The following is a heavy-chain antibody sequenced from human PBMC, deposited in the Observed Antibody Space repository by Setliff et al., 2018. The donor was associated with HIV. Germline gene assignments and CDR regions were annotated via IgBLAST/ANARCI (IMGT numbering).Heavy chain of an antibody. D-gene: IGHD3-10*01. CDR2: IYYGGER. Sequence: PSETLSLTCTVSDGYINSGAEYWGWIRHHPGKGLEWIGYIYYGGERYYNPSLKSRVAISIDTSKNHFSLRLRSVTAADTAVYYCARHHNTMVRGVAYFQHWGQGTLVTVSS. CDR1: DGYINSGAEY. J-gene: IGHJ1*01. CDR3: ARHHNTMVRGVAYFQH. V-gene: IGHV4-39*01.